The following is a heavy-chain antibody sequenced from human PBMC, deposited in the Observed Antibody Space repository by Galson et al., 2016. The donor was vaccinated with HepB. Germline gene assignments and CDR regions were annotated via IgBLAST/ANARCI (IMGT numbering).Heavy chain of an antibody. CDR2: MYYSGNT. Sequence: GSMYYSGNTYYNPSLKSRVTISVDTSKNQFSLQLSSVTAADTAVYYCARAHCSTVGCNHPYYFDNWGQGTLVTVSS. V-gene: IGHV4-39*01. J-gene: IGHJ4*02. D-gene: IGHD2-2*01. CDR3: ARAHCSTVGCNHPYYFDN.